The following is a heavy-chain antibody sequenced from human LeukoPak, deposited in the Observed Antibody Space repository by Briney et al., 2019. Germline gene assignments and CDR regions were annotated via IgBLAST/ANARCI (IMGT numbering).Heavy chain of an antibody. J-gene: IGHJ4*02. CDR2: IYHSGST. CDR3: ASGYSSSWWGNYYFDY. V-gene: IGHV4-30-2*01. D-gene: IGHD6-13*01. Sequence: SETLSLTCAVSGGSISSGGYSWSWIRQPPGKGLEWIGYIYHSGSTYYNPSLKSRVTISVDRSKNQFSLRLSSVTAADTAVYYCASGYSSSWWGNYYFDYWGQGTLVTVSS. CDR1: GGSISSGGYS.